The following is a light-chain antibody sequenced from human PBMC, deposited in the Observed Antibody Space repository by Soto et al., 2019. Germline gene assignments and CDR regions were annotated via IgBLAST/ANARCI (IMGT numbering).Light chain of an antibody. J-gene: IGKJ2*01. V-gene: IGKV3-15*01. CDR1: QSVSSN. CDR2: GAS. Sequence: EIVMTQSPATLSVSPGDRATLSCRASQSVSSNLAWYQEKPGQAPRLLIYGASTRATGIPARFSGSGSGTDFTLTISSRQSEDFAVYYCQQYNDWPPYTFGQGTNLEIK. CDR3: QQYNDWPPYT.